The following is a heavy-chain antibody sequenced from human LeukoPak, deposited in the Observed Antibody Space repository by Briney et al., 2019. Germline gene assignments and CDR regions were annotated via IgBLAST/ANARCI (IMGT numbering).Heavy chain of an antibody. CDR3: ARHYCSSTTCYRNFDY. D-gene: IGHD2-2*01. CDR2: ISTSSSYR. J-gene: IGHJ4*02. V-gene: IGHV3-11*03. Sequence: GGSLRLSCAASGFTFSDYYMSWIRQAPGKGLEWVSYISTSSSYRIYADSMKGRFTISRDNAKNSLNLQMNSLRAEDTAVYYRARHYCSSTTCYRNFDYWGQGTLVTVSS. CDR1: GFTFSDYY.